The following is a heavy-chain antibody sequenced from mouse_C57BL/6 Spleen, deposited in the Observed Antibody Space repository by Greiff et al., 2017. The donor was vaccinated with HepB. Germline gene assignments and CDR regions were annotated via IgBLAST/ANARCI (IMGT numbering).Heavy chain of an antibody. D-gene: IGHD1-1*01. Sequence: EVKLVESEGGLVQPGSSMKLSCTASGFTFSDYYMAWVRQVPEKGLEWVANINYDGSSTYYLDSLKSRFIISRDNAKNILYLQMSSLKSEDTATYYGSRDDRSSYWYFDVWGTGTTVTVSS. V-gene: IGHV5-16*01. CDR1: GFTFSDYY. CDR3: SRDDRSSYWYFDV. J-gene: IGHJ1*03. CDR2: INYDGSST.